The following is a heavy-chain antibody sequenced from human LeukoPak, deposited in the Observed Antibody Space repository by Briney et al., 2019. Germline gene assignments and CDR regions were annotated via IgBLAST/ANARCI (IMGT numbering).Heavy chain of an antibody. D-gene: IGHD2-15*01. CDR2: ITNDGSAT. Sequence: GGSLRLSCAVSGFTFSNYWMHWVRQGLGEGLAWVSRITNDGSATGYADSVKGRFTISRDNAKNTLYLHMDSLSPEDTAVYYCARDASPGYFDLWGRGTLVTVSS. J-gene: IGHJ2*01. CDR1: GFTFSNYW. CDR3: ARDASPGYFDL. V-gene: IGHV3-74*01.